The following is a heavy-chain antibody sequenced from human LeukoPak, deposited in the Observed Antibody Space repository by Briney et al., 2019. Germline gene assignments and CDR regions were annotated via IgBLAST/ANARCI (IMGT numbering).Heavy chain of an antibody. CDR3: ARGGGGSTKRGDY. J-gene: IGHJ4*02. D-gene: IGHD2-2*01. Sequence: PGGSLRLSCAASGFTFSSYAMHWVRQAPGKGLEWVAVISYDGSNKYYADSVKGRFTISRDNAKDSLYLQMNSLRAEDTAVYYCARGGGGSTKRGDYWGQGTLVTVSS. CDR2: ISYDGSNK. V-gene: IGHV3-30-3*01. CDR1: GFTFSSYA.